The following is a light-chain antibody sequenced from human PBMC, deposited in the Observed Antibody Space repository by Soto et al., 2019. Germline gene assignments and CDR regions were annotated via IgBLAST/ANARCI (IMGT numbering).Light chain of an antibody. CDR1: SSNIGNNA. V-gene: IGLV1-36*01. Sequence: QSVLTQPPSVSEAPRQRVTISCYGSSSNIGNNAVNWYQQLPGKAPKLLIYYDDLLPSGVSDRFSGSKSGTSASLAISGLQSEDEADYYCAAWDDSLNGVVFGGGTKVTVL. CDR3: AAWDDSLNGVV. CDR2: YDD. J-gene: IGLJ2*01.